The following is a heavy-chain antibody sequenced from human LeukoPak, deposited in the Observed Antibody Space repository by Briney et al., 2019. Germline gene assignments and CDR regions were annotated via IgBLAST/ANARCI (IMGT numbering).Heavy chain of an antibody. CDR1: GFTFSSYG. J-gene: IGHJ3*02. CDR2: ISGTSTAI. D-gene: IGHD1-26*01. Sequence: GRSLRLSCAASGFTFSSYGMHWVRQAPGKGLEWVSFISGTSTAIIYADSVKGRFTISRDIGRKSLYLQMNSLSDEDTAVYYCARGGGRSYSDAFDIWGQGTVVTVSS. V-gene: IGHV3-48*02. CDR3: ARGGGRSYSDAFDI.